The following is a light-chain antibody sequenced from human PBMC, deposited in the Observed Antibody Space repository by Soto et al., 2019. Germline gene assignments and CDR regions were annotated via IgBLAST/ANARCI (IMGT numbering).Light chain of an antibody. J-gene: IGLJ2*01. V-gene: IGLV7-46*01. CDR3: LLSYSGAYVV. Sequence: QAVVTQEPSLTVSPGGTGTLTCGSSTGAVTSGHYPYWFQQKPGQAPRTLIYDTSNKHSWTPARFSGSLLGGKAALTLSGAQPEDEAEYYFLLSYSGAYVVLGGGTKRTVL. CDR1: TGAVTSGHY. CDR2: DTS.